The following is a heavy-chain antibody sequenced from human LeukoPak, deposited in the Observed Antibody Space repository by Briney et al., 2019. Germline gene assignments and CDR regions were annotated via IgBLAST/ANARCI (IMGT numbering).Heavy chain of an antibody. CDR1: GITLSNYG. Sequence: GGSLRLPCAVSGITLSNYGMSWVRQAPGKGLEWVAGISDSGGRTNYADSVKGRFTISRDNPKNTLYLQMNSLRTEDTAVYFCAKRGVVIRVILVGFHKEAYYFDSWGQGALVTVSS. CDR3: AKRGVVIRVILVGFHKEAYYFDS. D-gene: IGHD3-22*01. CDR2: ISDSGGRT. J-gene: IGHJ4*02. V-gene: IGHV3-23*01.